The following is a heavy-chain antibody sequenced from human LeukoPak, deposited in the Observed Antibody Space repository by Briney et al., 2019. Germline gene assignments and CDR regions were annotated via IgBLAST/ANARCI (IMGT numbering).Heavy chain of an antibody. D-gene: IGHD3-10*01. Sequence: GGSLRLSCAASGFTFSDHYMSWIRQAPGKGLEWVSYISSSSGYTNYADSVKGRFTISRGNAKNSLYLQMNSLRAEDTAVYYCAREQYYYGSGSFPFDYWGQGTLVTVSS. CDR2: ISSSSGYT. CDR3: AREQYYYGSGSFPFDY. CDR1: GFTFSDHY. J-gene: IGHJ4*02. V-gene: IGHV3-11*06.